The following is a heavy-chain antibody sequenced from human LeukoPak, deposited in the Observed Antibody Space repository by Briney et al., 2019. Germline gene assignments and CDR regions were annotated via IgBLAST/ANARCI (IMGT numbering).Heavy chain of an antibody. CDR1: GFTFSSYA. CDR3: TRWSGSTVDY. CDR2: IRTKAYSGTT. J-gene: IGHJ4*02. V-gene: IGHV3-49*03. D-gene: IGHD1-14*01. Sequence: GGSLRLSCAASGFTFSSYAMSWFRQAPGKGLEWVAFIRTKAYSGTTEHAASVKGRFTISRDDSKSIAYLQMNSLKTEDTAVYYCTRWSGSTVDYWGQGTLVTVSS.